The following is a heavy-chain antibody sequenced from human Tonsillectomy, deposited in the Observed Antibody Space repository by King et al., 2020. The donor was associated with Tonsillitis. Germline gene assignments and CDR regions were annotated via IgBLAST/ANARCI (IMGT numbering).Heavy chain of an antibody. V-gene: IGHV3-74*01. CDR2: INSDGSST. Sequence: VQLVESGGGLVQPGGSLRLSCAASGFTFSSYWMHWVRQAPGKGLVWVSRINSDGSSTSYADSVKGRFTISRANAKNTLYLQMNSLRAEDTAVDYCARSDYSKDAFDIWGQGTMVTVSS. CDR3: ARSDYSKDAFDI. J-gene: IGHJ3*02. CDR1: GFTFSSYW. D-gene: IGHD4-11*01.